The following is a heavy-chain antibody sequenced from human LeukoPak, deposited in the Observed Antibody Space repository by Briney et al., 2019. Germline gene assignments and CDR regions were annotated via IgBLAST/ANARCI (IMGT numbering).Heavy chain of an antibody. Sequence: SETLSLTCTVSGGSISSYYWSWIRQPPGKGLEWIGYIYYSGSTNYNPSLKSRVTISVDTSKNQFSLKLSSVTAADTAVYYCARRVSGSSWYFDLWGRGTLVTVSS. CDR2: IYYSGST. CDR1: GGSISSYY. V-gene: IGHV4-59*08. D-gene: IGHD6-13*01. J-gene: IGHJ2*01. CDR3: ARRVSGSSWYFDL.